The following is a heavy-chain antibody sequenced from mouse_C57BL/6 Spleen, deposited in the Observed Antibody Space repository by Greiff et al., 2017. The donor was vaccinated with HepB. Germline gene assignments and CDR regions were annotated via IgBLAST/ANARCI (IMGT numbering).Heavy chain of an antibody. CDR2: INPNNGGT. V-gene: IGHV1-26*01. D-gene: IGHD2-3*01. Sequence: EVQLQQSGPELVKPGASVKISCKASGYTFTDYYMNWVKQSHGKSLEWIGDINPNNGGTSYNQKFKGKATLTVDKSSSTAYMELRSLTSEDSAVYYCARYYDGHYEGFAYWGQGTLVTVSA. CDR1: GYTFTDYY. CDR3: ARYYDGHYEGFAY. J-gene: IGHJ3*01.